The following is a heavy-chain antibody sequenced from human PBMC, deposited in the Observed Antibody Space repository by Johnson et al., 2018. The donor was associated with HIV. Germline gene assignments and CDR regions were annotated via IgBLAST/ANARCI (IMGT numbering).Heavy chain of an antibody. J-gene: IGHJ3*02. V-gene: IGHV3-30-3*01. D-gene: IGHD3-10*01. Sequence: QMLLVESGGGVVQPGRSLRLSCAASGFTFSSYAMHWVRQAPGKGLEWVAVISYDGSNKYYADSVKGRFTLSRDNSKNTLYLQMNSLRADDTAVYYCAKDYEWFGEFVDAFDIWGQGTMVTVSS. CDR1: GFTFSSYA. CDR3: AKDYEWFGEFVDAFDI. CDR2: ISYDGSNK.